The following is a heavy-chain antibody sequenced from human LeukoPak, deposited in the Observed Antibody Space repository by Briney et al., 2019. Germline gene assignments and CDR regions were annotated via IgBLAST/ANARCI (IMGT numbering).Heavy chain of an antibody. CDR1: GFTFDDYA. D-gene: IGHD3-3*01. CDR3: ARAENDFWSGYQYYFDY. Sequence: PGGSLRLSCAASGFTFDDYAMHWVRQAPGKGLEWVSGISWNSCSIGYADSVKGRFTISRDNAKNSLYLQMNSLRAEDTAVYYCARAENDFWSGYQYYFDYWGQGTLVTVSS. V-gene: IGHV3-9*01. J-gene: IGHJ4*02. CDR2: ISWNSCSI.